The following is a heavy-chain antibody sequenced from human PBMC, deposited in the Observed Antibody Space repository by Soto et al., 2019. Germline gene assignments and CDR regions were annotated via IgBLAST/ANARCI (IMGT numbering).Heavy chain of an antibody. CDR3: AKERSVVATTPDFDY. Sequence: GGSLRLSCAASGFTFNSYVMHWVRQAPGKGLEWVAFISFDGSIKYYVDSVKGRFTISSDSSKNTLYLQMNNLRAEDTAVYYCAKERSVVATTPDFDYWGQGTLVTVSS. CDR2: ISFDGSIK. V-gene: IGHV3-30*18. D-gene: IGHD5-12*01. J-gene: IGHJ4*02. CDR1: GFTFNSYV.